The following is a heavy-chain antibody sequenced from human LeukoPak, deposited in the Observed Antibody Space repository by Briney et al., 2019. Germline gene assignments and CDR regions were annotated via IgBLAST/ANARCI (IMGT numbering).Heavy chain of an antibody. CDR3: ARLVGYCSSTSCLNHYYYYYMDV. CDR1: GGSISSYY. CDR2: IYYSGST. D-gene: IGHD2-2*01. J-gene: IGHJ6*03. Sequence: SETLSLTCTGTGGSISSYYWSWIRQPPGKGLEGIGLIYYSGSTNYSPSLKSRVTISVDASKHQFSLKLSSVTAADTAVYYCARLVGYCSSTSCLNHYYYYYMDVWGKGTTVTVSS. V-gene: IGHV4-59*01.